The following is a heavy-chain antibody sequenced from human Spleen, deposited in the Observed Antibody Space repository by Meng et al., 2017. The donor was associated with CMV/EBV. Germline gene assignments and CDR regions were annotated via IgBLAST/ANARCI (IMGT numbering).Heavy chain of an antibody. V-gene: IGHV3-52*01. CDR1: GFTFSSSW. CDR2: IKCDGSEK. J-gene: IGHJ4*02. Sequence: GESLKISCAASGFTFSSSWMHWVCQAPEKGLEWVADIKCDGSEKYYVDSVKGRLTISRDNAKNSLYLQVNSLRAEDMTVYYYSPQYGDYFDYWGQGTLVTVSS. CDR3: SPQYGDYFDY. D-gene: IGHD4-17*01.